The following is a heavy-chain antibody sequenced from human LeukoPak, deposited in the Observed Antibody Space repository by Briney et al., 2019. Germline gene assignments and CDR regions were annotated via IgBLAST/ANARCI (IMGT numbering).Heavy chain of an antibody. J-gene: IGHJ4*02. Sequence: GRSLRLSCAASGFTFSSYAMHWVRQAPGKGLEWVAVISYDGSNKYYADSVKGRFTISRDNSKNTLYLQMNSLRAEDTAVYYCAREIGAAAGPSDYWGQGTLVTVSS. V-gene: IGHV3-30-3*01. D-gene: IGHD6-13*01. CDR2: ISYDGSNK. CDR3: AREIGAAAGPSDY. CDR1: GFTFSSYA.